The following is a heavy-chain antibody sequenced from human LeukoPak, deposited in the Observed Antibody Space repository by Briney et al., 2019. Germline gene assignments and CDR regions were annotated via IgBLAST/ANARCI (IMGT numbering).Heavy chain of an antibody. CDR1: GGTFSSYA. V-gene: IGHV1-69*01. CDR2: IIPIFGTA. CDR3: AREGYSYGYLY. Sequence: VASVKVSCKASGGTFSSYAISWVRQAPGQGLEWMGGIIPIFGTANYAQKFQGRVTITADESTSTAYMELSSLRSEDTAVYYCAREGYSYGYLYWGQGTLVTVSS. D-gene: IGHD5-18*01. J-gene: IGHJ4*02.